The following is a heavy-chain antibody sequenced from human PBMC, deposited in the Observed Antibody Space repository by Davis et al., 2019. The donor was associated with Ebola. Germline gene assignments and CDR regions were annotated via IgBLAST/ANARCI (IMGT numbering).Heavy chain of an antibody. D-gene: IGHD4-11*01. V-gene: IGHV3-53*05. Sequence: GESLKISCAASGLTVSVNYMSWVRQAPGRGLEWVSVIYSGGNTFYADSVKGRFTISRDNSENTLYLQMNSLRPEDTAVYYCARCDYTRRNAFDIWGQGTMVTVSS. CDR3: ARCDYTRRNAFDI. CDR1: GLTVSVNY. J-gene: IGHJ3*02. CDR2: IYSGGNT.